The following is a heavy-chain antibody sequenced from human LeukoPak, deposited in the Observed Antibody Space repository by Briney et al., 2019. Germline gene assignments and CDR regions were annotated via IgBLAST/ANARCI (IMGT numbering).Heavy chain of an antibody. V-gene: IGHV3-53*05. CDR2: IYSGGST. J-gene: IGHJ4*02. D-gene: IGHD6-13*01. CDR1: GFTVSSNY. CDR3: AKDSRIAAAGTIGHSYYFDY. Sequence: GGSLRLSCAASGFTVSSNYMSWVRQAPGKGLEWVSVIYSGGSTYYADSVKGRFTISRDNSKNTLYLQMNSLRAEDTAVYYCAKDSRIAAAGTIGHSYYFDYWGQGTLVTVSS.